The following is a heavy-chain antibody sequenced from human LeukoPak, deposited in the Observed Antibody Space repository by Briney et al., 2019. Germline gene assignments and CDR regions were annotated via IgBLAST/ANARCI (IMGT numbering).Heavy chain of an antibody. J-gene: IGHJ5*02. CDR1: GYTFTSYY. D-gene: IGHD2-2*01. Sequence: VASVKVSCKASGYTFTSYYMHWVRQAPGQGLEWMGIINPSGGSTNYAQKFQGRVTMTRDMSTSTVYMELSSLRSEDTAVYYCARNRFDIVVVPAAPYNWFDPWGQGTLVTVSS. CDR2: INPSGGST. V-gene: IGHV1-46*01. CDR3: ARNRFDIVVVPAAPYNWFDP.